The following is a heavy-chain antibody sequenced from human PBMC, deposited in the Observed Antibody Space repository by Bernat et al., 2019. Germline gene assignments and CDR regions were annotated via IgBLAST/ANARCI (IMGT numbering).Heavy chain of an antibody. Sequence: EVQLVESGGDLVQPGGSLRLSCAASGITFSSYSMNWVRQAPGKGLEWVSYISSSSSTIYYADSVKGRFTISRDNAKNSLYLQMNSLRAEDTAVYYCARDMEAYYGSGSYYNDYWGQGTLVTVSS. CDR3: ARDMEAYYGSGSYYNDY. CDR2: ISSSSSTI. D-gene: IGHD3-10*01. CDR1: GITFSSYS. V-gene: IGHV3-48*01. J-gene: IGHJ4*02.